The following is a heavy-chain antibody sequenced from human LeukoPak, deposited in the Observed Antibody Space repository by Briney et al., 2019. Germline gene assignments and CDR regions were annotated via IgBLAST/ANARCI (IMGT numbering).Heavy chain of an antibody. V-gene: IGHV3-43*02. Sequence: PGGSLRLSCAASGFTFDDYAMHWVRQAPGKGLEWVSLISGDGGSTYYADSVKGRFTISRDNSKNSLYLQMNSLRTEDTALYYCAKDSVHSGYDLGSAYWGQGTLGTVSS. CDR3: AKDSVHSGYDLGSAY. J-gene: IGHJ4*02. CDR1: GFTFDDYA. CDR2: ISGDGGST. D-gene: IGHD5-12*01.